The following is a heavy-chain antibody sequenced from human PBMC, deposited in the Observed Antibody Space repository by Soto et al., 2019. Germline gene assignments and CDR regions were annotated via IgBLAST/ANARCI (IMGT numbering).Heavy chain of an antibody. CDR3: ARARDPYYDFWSGYLNWFDP. J-gene: IGHJ5*02. CDR2: ISYDGSNK. Sequence: PGGSLRLSCAASGFTFSSYGMHWVRQAPGKGLEWVAVISYDGSNKYYADSVKGRFTISRDNSKNTLYLQMNSLRAEDTAVYYCARARDPYYDFWSGYLNWFDPWGQGTLVTVSS. V-gene: IGHV3-30*03. D-gene: IGHD3-3*01. CDR1: GFTFSSYG.